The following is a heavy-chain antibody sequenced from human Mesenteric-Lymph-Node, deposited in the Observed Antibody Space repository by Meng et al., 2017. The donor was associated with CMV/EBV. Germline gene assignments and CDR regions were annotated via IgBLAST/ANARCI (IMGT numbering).Heavy chain of an antibody. CDR2: ISYDGSNE. V-gene: IGHV3-30*04. CDR3: ATAKDSGYVFPGY. J-gene: IGHJ4*02. CDR1: GFTFSSYA. Sequence: GESLKISCAASGFTFSSYAMHWVRQAPGKGLEWVAVISYDGSNEHYADSVKGRFTISRDNSKDTLFLQMNRLRAEDTAVYYCATAKDSGYVFPGYWGQGTLVTVSS. D-gene: IGHD5-12*01.